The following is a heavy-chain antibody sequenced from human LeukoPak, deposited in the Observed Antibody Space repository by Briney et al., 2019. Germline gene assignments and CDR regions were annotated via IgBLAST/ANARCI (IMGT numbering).Heavy chain of an antibody. D-gene: IGHD3-10*01. V-gene: IGHV4-39*01. Sequence: PSETLSLTCTVSGGSIRSSYYYWGWIRQPPGKGLEWIGSIYDSGNTYYNPSLKSRVTISVDTSKNQFSLKLNSVTAADTAEYYCARHYGPWGQGTLVTVSS. CDR1: GGSIRSSYYY. CDR3: ARHYGP. J-gene: IGHJ5*02. CDR2: IYDSGNT.